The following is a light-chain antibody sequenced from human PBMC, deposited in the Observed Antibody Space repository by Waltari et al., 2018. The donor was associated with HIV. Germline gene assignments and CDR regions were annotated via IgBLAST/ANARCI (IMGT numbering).Light chain of an antibody. Sequence: DIQMTQSPSTLSAFLGYRVTITCRASQSIMQWLAWYQQKPGKAPKLLIYKASVLESGVPSRFSGSGSGTDFTLTISSLQPVDSATYYCQQYNRTPWAFGQGTKVEIK. CDR1: QSIMQW. J-gene: IGKJ1*01. CDR3: QQYNRTPWA. V-gene: IGKV1-5*03. CDR2: KAS.